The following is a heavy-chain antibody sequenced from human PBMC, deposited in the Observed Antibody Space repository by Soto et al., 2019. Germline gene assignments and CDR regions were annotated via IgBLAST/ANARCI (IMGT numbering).Heavy chain of an antibody. CDR1: GGSSSIGDCY. CDR2: IYYSGST. Sequence: TMSLTCTVAGGSSSIGDCYWIWISQPPGKGLEWIGYIYYSGSTYYNPSLKSRVTISVDTSKNQFSLKLSSVTAADTAVYYCARAWLQLYYYGMDVWGQGTTVTVSS. D-gene: IGHD5-12*01. J-gene: IGHJ6*02. V-gene: IGHV4-30-4*01. CDR3: ARAWLQLYYYGMDV.